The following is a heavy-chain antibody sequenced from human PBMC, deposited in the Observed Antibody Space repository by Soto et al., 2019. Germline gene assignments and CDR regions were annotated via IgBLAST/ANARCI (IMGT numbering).Heavy chain of an antibody. CDR1: GTYIRGYY. V-gene: IGHV4-59*01. Sequence: SETLSLTYTISGTYIRGYYWTWIRQPPGRRLEWIGYVYYSGSTKYNPSLQSRVTISVDTSNNQFSLKLSSVTAADTAVYYCARDRDGTGWVFDYWGQG. CDR3: ARDRDGTGWVFDY. D-gene: IGHD6-19*01. J-gene: IGHJ4*02. CDR2: VYYSGST.